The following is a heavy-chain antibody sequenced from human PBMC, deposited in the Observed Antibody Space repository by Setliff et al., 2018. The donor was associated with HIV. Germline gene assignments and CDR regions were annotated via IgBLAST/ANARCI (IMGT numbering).Heavy chain of an antibody. Sequence: SETLSLTCTVSGGSLSSSNYYCGWIRQPPGKGLEWIGSIYYSGNTYYNPSLKSRVTISGDTSKKQFSLKLRAVTAADTAVYYCASLDGSESPYIYYYYMDVWGKGTAVTVSS. V-gene: IGHV4-39*01. J-gene: IGHJ6*03. CDR3: ASLDGSESPYIYYYYMDV. CDR2: IYYSGNT. D-gene: IGHD3-10*01. CDR1: GGSLSSSNYY.